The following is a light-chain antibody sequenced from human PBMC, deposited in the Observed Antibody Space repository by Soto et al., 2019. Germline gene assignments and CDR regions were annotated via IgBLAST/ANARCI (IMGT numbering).Light chain of an antibody. CDR3: AAWDDSLSGYV. CDR1: SSDVGGYNY. CDR2: EVS. V-gene: IGLV2-14*01. J-gene: IGLJ1*01. Sequence: QSVLTQPASASGSPGQSITISCTGTSSDVGGYNYVSWYQQHPGKAPKLMIYEVSNRPSGVSNRFSGSKSGNTASLTISGLQAEDEADYYCAAWDDSLSGYVFGTGTKLTVL.